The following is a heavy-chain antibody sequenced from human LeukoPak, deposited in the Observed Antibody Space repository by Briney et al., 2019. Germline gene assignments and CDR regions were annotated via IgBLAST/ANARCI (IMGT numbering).Heavy chain of an antibody. CDR3: ARAPGIAVAGTLVFAYYFDY. CDR1: GFTFSSYS. CDR2: ISSSSSYI. Sequence: GGSLRLSCAASGFTFSSYSVNWVRQAPGKGLEWVSSISSSSSYIYYADSVKGRFTISRDNAKNSLYLQMNSLRAEDTAVYYCARAPGIAVAGTLVFAYYFDYWGQGTLVTVSS. V-gene: IGHV3-21*01. D-gene: IGHD6-19*01. J-gene: IGHJ4*02.